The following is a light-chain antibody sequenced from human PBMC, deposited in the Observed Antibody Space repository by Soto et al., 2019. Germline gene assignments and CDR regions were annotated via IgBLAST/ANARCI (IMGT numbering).Light chain of an antibody. J-gene: IGKJ4*01. V-gene: IGKV1-33*01. CDR3: QQYDNLPLT. CDR1: QDISNY. CDR2: DAS. Sequence: DIQMTQSPSSLSASVGARVTITCQASQDISNYLNWYQQKVGRAPKLLIYDASNLETGVPSRFSGSGSGTDFTFTISSLQPEDSTTYYCQQYDNLPLTFGGGTKVDIK.